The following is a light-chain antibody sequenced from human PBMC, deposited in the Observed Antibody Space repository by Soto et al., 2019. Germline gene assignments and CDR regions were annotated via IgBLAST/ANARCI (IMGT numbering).Light chain of an antibody. CDR2: AAS. CDR1: QSISNY. V-gene: IGKV1-39*01. CDR3: QQSYSTPCT. Sequence: DIQMTQSPSSLSASVGDSVTITCRASQSISNYLNWYQQKPGKAPKLLVYAASSLQSGVPSRFSGSGSGTDCTLTISSLQPEDFATYYWQQSYSTPCTFGPGTKVDIK. J-gene: IGKJ3*01.